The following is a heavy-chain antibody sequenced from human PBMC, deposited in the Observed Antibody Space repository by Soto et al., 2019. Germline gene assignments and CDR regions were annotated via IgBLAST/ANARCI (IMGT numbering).Heavy chain of an antibody. J-gene: IGHJ4*02. V-gene: IGHV3-23*01. Sequence: GGSLRLSCAASGFSFSNYAMSWVRQAPGKGLEWISTISGSGGSTYYADSVKGRFTISRDNSKNTLHLQMSRLRGEDTALYYYAKKDQTVAHDYWGQGTLVTVSS. CDR1: GFSFSNYA. CDR2: ISGSGGST. CDR3: AKKDQTVAHDY. D-gene: IGHD6-19*01.